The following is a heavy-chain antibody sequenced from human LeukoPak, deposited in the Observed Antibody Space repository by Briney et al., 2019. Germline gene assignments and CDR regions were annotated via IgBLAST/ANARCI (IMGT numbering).Heavy chain of an antibody. D-gene: IGHD3-10*01. J-gene: IGHJ6*02. Sequence: SVKVSCKASGYTFTSYGINWVRQAPGQGLEWMGRIIPILGIANYAQKFQGRVTITTDKSTSTAYMELSSLRSEDTAVYYCARDRLRYYGSGSAMDVWGQGTTVTVSS. CDR1: GYTFTSYG. CDR2: IIPILGIA. CDR3: ARDRLRYYGSGSAMDV. V-gene: IGHV1-69*04.